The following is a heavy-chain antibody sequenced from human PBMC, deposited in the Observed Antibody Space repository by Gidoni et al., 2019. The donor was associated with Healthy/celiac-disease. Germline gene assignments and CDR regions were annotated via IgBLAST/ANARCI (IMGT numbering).Heavy chain of an antibody. V-gene: IGHV3-7*03. CDR1: GFTFSSYW. CDR2: IKQDGSEK. J-gene: IGHJ4*02. Sequence: EVQLVESGGGLVQPGGSLRLSCAASGFTFSSYWLSWVRPAPGKGLEWVANIKQDGSEKYYVDSVKGRFTISRDNAKNSLYLQMNSLRAEDTAVYYCARSRGPGWIAVAAYWGQGTLVTVSS. D-gene: IGHD6-19*01. CDR3: ARSRGPGWIAVAAY.